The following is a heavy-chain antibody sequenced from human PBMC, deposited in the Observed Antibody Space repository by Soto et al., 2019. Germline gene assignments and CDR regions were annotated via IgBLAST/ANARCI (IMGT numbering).Heavy chain of an antibody. CDR3: ARGLSVTLSDN. J-gene: IGHJ4*02. D-gene: IGHD4-17*01. V-gene: IGHV4-31*03. CDR1: GGSISTGGYY. Sequence: QVQLQESGPGLVKPSQTLSLTCTVSGGSISTGGYYWTWIRQHPGKGLEWIGYLYYSGSTYYNPSLKSRVTISVDTSKNQFSLKLSSVTAADTAVYYCARGLSVTLSDNWGQGTLVTVSS. CDR2: LYYSGST.